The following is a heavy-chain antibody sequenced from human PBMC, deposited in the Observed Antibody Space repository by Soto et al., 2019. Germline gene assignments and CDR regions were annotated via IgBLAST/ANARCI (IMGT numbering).Heavy chain of an antibody. V-gene: IGHV1-69*01. J-gene: IGHJ3*02. CDR2: IIPIFGTA. D-gene: IGHD3-22*01. CDR3: ARDYSSGYYYDLDAFDI. Sequence: QVQLVQSGAEVKKPGSSVKVSCKASGGTFSSYAISWVRQAPGQGLEWMGGIIPIFGTANYAQKFQGRVTITADESTRTAYMELSSLRSEDTAVYYCARDYSSGYYYDLDAFDIWGQGTMVTVSS. CDR1: GGTFSSYA.